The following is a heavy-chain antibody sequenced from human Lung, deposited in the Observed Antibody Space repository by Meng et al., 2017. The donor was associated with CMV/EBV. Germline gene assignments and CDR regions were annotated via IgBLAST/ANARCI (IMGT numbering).Heavy chain of an antibody. CDR2: IKQDGSEK. V-gene: IGHV3-7*01. J-gene: IGHJ4*02. D-gene: IGHD2-2*01. Sequence: GGSLRLXXAASGFTFSGYWMSWVRQAPGKGLEWVANIKQDGSEKYYVDSVKGRFTISRDNAKNSLYLQMNSLRAEDTAVYYCARDPGYCSSTSCSGFFDYWGQGXLVTVSS. CDR1: GFTFSGYW. CDR3: ARDPGYCSSTSCSGFFDY.